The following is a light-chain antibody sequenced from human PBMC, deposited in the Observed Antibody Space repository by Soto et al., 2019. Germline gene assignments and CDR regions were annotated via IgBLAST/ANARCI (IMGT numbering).Light chain of an antibody. CDR1: RSDVGGYNF. J-gene: IGLJ1*01. V-gene: IGLV2-14*03. Sequence: QSVLTQPASVSGSPGQSITISCTGTRSDVGGYNFVSWYQQHPGKAPKLMIYDVSYRPSGVSNRFSGSKSGNTASLTISGLQADDEADYYCSSYRSSSTGVFGTGTKVTVL. CDR3: SSYRSSSTGV. CDR2: DVS.